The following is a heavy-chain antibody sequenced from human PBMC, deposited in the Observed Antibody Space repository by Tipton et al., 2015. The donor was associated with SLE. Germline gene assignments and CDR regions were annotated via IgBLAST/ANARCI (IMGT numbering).Heavy chain of an antibody. D-gene: IGHD3-22*01. V-gene: IGHV3-49*03. J-gene: IGHJ6*02. CDR3: TRDLDYYDSRGYDYYYGMDV. CDR1: GFTFGVYA. Sequence: SLRLSCTASGFTFGVYAMSWFRQAPGKGLEWVGFIRSKAYGGTTEYAASVKGRFTISRDDSKSIAYLQMNSLKTEDTAVYYCTRDLDYYDSRGYDYYYGMDVWGQGTTVTVSS. CDR2: IRSKAYGGTT.